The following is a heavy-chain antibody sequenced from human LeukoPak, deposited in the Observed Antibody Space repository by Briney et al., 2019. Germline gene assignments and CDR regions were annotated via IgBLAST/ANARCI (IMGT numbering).Heavy chain of an antibody. V-gene: IGHV4-34*01. D-gene: IGHD4-23*01. CDR1: GGSFSGNY. CDR3: ARGARMPDSGKRNFDS. J-gene: IGHJ4*02. CDR2: INHSGST. Sequence: KPSETLSLTRAVYGGSFSGNYWTWSRQPPGKGLDWIGEINHSGSTNYNPSLKSRLTISVDTSKTQFSLKPGSVTAADTAVCYCARGARMPDSGKRNFDSWGQGTLVTVSS.